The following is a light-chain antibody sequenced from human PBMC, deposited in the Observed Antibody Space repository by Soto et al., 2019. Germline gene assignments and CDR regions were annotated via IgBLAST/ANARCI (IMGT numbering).Light chain of an antibody. CDR3: SSYTSSSTLGGV. Sequence: QSALTQPASVSGSPGQSITISCTGTSSDVAGYNYVSWYQQHPDKAPKLMIYEVSNRPSGVSNRFSGSKSGNTASLTISGLQAEDEADYYCSSYTSSSTLGGVFGTGTKLTVL. V-gene: IGLV2-14*01. CDR1: SSDVAGYNY. CDR2: EVS. J-gene: IGLJ1*01.